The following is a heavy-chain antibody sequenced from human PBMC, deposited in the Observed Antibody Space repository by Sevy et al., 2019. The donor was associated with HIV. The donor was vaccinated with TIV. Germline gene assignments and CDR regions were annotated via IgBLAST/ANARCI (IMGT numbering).Heavy chain of an antibody. D-gene: IGHD2-21*01. CDR3: TRWSGAQSILDY. CDR1: GFTFVDYA. J-gene: IGHJ4*02. CDR2: IKSKALGGTT. Sequence: GGSLRLSCTASGFTFVDYAMSWVRQAPGKGLEWVALIKSKALGGTTESPASVKGRFTISRDDSTSIAYRQMNNLKTECTGIYYCTRWSGAQSILDYWGQGTLVTVSS. V-gene: IGHV3-49*04.